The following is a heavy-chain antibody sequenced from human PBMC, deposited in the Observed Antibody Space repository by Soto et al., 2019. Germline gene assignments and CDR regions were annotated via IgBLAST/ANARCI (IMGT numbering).Heavy chain of an antibody. D-gene: IGHD6-19*01. Sequence: GSLRLSCAASEFMLSNYAMNWVRQAPGKGLEWVSAISGSGVITYYADAVKGRFTISRDNSKNTLYLQMNSLRAEDTAVYYCAKAEKSSAVAGYFDSWGQGTLVTVSS. CDR2: ISGSGVIT. CDR1: EFMLSNYA. CDR3: AKAEKSSAVAGYFDS. V-gene: IGHV3-23*01. J-gene: IGHJ4*02.